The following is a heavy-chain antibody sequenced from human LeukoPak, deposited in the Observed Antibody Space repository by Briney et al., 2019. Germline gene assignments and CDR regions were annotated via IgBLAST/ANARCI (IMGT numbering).Heavy chain of an antibody. V-gene: IGHV3-15*01. CDR3: TSRTYTTNDY. J-gene: IGHJ4*02. Sequence: GGSLRLSCTASGFTFSNAWMNWVRQAPGKGLEYLCRIKTKTDGETTEYAAPMRCRLTISSVDSKNTLYMKMNSLTTEDTAVYYCTSRTYTTNDYWGQGTLVTVSS. CDR2: IKTKTDGETT. CDR1: GFTFSNAW. D-gene: IGHD2-2*02.